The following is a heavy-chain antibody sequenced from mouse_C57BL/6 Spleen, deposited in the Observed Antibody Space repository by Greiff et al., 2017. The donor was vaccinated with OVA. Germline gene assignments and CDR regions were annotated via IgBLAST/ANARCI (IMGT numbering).Heavy chain of an antibody. D-gene: IGHD2-10*01. CDR2: IDPNSGGT. Sequence: QVQLKQPGAELVKPGASVKLSCKASGYTFTSYWMHWVKQRPGRGLEWIGRIDPNSGGTKYNEKFKSKATLTVDKPSSTAYMQLSSLTSEDSAVYYCARSGTYYGPDDYAMDYWGQGTSVTVSS. V-gene: IGHV1-72*01. CDR3: ARSGTYYGPDDYAMDY. J-gene: IGHJ4*01. CDR1: GYTFTSYW.